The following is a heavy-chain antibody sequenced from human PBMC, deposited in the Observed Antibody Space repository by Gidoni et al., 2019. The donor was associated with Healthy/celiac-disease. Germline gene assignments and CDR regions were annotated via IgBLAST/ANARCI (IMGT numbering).Heavy chain of an antibody. CDR1: GFTFSSYG. CDR2: ISYDGSNK. V-gene: IGHV3-30*18. J-gene: IGHJ4*02. CDR3: AKDRSGVAGGY. Sequence: QVQLVESGGGVVQPGRSLRLSCAASGFTFSSYGMHWVRQAPGKGLEWVAVISYDGSNKYYADSVKGRFTISRDNSKNTLYLQMNSLRAEDTAVYYCAKDRSGVAGGYWGQGTLVTVSS. D-gene: IGHD6-19*01.